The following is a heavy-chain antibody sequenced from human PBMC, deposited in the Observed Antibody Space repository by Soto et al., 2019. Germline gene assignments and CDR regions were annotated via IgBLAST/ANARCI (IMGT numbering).Heavy chain of an antibody. CDR2: IYPGDSDT. Sequence: PGESLKISCKGSGYSFTSYWIGWVRQMPGKGLEWMGIIYPGDSDTRYSPSFQGQVTISADKSISTAYLQWSSLKASDTAMYYCARQGSGWYVSGSYYYGMDVWGQGTTVTVSS. J-gene: IGHJ6*02. V-gene: IGHV5-51*01. D-gene: IGHD6-19*01. CDR3: ARQGSGWYVSGSYYYGMDV. CDR1: GYSFTSYW.